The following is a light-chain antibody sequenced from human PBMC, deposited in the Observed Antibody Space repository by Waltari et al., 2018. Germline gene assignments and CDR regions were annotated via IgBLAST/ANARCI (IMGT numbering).Light chain of an antibody. Sequence: SVLTQPPSASGTPRQTVPISCSGSSSDIERSYVYWYQEFPGAAPKLLSYRNNQRPSGVPDRLAGSKFGSSASVAISGRRSEDEADYYCATWEDNLRTPLFGGGTKLTVL. CDR2: RNN. CDR1: SSDIERSY. V-gene: IGLV1-47*01. J-gene: IGLJ3*02. CDR3: ATWEDNLRTPL.